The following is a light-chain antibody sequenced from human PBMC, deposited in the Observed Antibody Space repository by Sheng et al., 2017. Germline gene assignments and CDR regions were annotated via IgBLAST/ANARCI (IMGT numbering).Light chain of an antibody. CDR1: QSISTY. CDR3: QQSHSSPNT. J-gene: IGKJ2*01. Sequence: DIQMTQSPSSLSASVGDRVTLICRASQSISTYLNWYQQKPGKAPKLLIYAASSLQSGVPSRFRGSGSGTDFSLTISSLEPEDFATYYCQQSHSSPNTFGQGPSWRSN. CDR2: AAS. V-gene: IGKV1-39*01.